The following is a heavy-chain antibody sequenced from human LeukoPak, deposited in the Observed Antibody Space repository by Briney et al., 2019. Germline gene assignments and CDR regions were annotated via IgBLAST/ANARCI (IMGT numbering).Heavy chain of an antibody. CDR1: GGSISSFY. V-gene: IGHV4-59*01. Sequence: SETLSLTCTVSGGSISSFYWSWIRQPPGKGLEWIGYISYSGSTNYNPSLKSRVTISVDTSKNQFSLKLSSVTAADTAVYYCASEIVPAAGYYYYYMDVWGKGTTVTVSS. J-gene: IGHJ6*03. CDR3: ASEIVPAAGYYYYYMDV. CDR2: ISYSGST. D-gene: IGHD2-2*01.